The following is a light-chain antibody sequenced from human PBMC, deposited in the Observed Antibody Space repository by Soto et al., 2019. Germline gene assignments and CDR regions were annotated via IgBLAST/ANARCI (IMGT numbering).Light chain of an antibody. V-gene: IGKV3-11*01. CDR3: QQRST. J-gene: IGKJ4*01. CDR2: DGS. CDR1: QSVSSY. Sequence: EIVLTQSPATLSLSPGERATLSCRASQSVSSYLAWYQQKPGQAPRLLIYDGSNRATGIPARFSGSGSGTDFTLTISSLEPEDFAVYYCQQRSTFGGGTKVEIK.